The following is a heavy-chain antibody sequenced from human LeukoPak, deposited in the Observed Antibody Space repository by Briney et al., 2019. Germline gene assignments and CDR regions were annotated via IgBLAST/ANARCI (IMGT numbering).Heavy chain of an antibody. Sequence: SETLSLTCAVYGESFSGYYWSWFRQPPGKGLEWIGEINHSGNTNYNPSLESRVTISIDTSKNQFSLKLSSVTAADTAVYYCAREGFYDSRAFDIWGQGTMVSVSS. D-gene: IGHD2/OR15-2a*01. V-gene: IGHV4-34*01. J-gene: IGHJ3*02. CDR3: AREGFYDSRAFDI. CDR1: GESFSGYY. CDR2: INHSGNT.